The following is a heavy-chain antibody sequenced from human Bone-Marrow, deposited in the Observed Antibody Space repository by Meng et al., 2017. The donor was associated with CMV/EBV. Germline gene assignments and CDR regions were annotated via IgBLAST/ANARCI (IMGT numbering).Heavy chain of an antibody. V-gene: IGHV3-73*01. D-gene: IGHD6-13*01. CDR1: ICSA. CDR2: IRSKANSYAT. Sequence: ICSAMHGGRQAAGKGLEWVGRIRSKANSYATAYAASVKGRFTISRDDSKNTAYLQMNSLKTEDTAVYYCTRPGQQLATGRNNWFDPWGQGTLVTVS. CDR3: TRPGQQLATGRNNWFDP. J-gene: IGHJ5*02.